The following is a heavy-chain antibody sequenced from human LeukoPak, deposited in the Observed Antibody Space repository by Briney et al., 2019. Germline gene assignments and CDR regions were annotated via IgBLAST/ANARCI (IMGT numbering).Heavy chain of an antibody. J-gene: IGHJ4*02. V-gene: IGHV3-30*14. CDR2: ISYDGSYK. Sequence: GSLRLSCAASGFTFSNFAMHWVRQAPGKGLEWVSVISYDGSYKYYADSVKGRFTISRDNSKNTLSLQMNNLRAEDTAVYYCARGGGSENHYAPWYFDYWGQGTLVTVSS. D-gene: IGHD3-10*01. CDR1: GFTFSNFA. CDR3: ARGGGSENHYAPWYFDY.